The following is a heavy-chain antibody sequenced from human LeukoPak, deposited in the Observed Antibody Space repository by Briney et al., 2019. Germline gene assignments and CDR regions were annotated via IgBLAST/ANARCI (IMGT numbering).Heavy chain of an antibody. J-gene: IGHJ6*03. CDR1: GFAFGSEA. CDR2: ISPGGSI. Sequence: GGSLRLSCAVSGFAFGSEAMSWVRQSPARGLEWVASISPGGSIYYADSVKGRFTISRDNSKNTLYLQMNSLRAEDTAVYYCAKDLDAYSNYYYYMDVWGKGTTVTVSS. D-gene: IGHD4-11*01. V-gene: IGHV3-23*01. CDR3: AKDLDAYSNYYYYMDV.